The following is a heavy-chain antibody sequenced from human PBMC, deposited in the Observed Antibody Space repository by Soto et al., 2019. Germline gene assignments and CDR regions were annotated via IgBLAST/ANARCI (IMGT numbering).Heavy chain of an antibody. D-gene: IGHD6-19*01. CDR1: GFSLTTRAVG. CDR3: AHGSGWLFDY. V-gene: IGHV2-5*01. J-gene: IGHJ4*02. Sequence: QITLKESGPTLVKPTQTLTLTCTFSGFSLTTRAVGVGWIRQPPGKALEWLAFIYWNDNEYYSPSLKSRLTIAKDTAKNQVVLTMTNTDPVDTATYYCAHGSGWLFDYWGQGTLVTVS. CDR2: IYWNDNE.